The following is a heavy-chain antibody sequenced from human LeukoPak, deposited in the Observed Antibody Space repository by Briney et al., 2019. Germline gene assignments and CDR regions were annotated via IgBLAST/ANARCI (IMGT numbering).Heavy chain of an antibody. CDR3: ARVLYLYGSSSARFDY. Sequence: GGSLRLSCAASGFTFSSYEMNWVRQAPGKGLEWVSKISSSGSTINYADSVKGRFTISRDNAKNSLYLQTNSLRAEDTAVYYCARVLYLYGSSSARFDYWGQGTLVTVSS. V-gene: IGHV3-48*03. CDR1: GFTFSSYE. CDR2: ISSSGSTI. D-gene: IGHD6-6*01. J-gene: IGHJ4*02.